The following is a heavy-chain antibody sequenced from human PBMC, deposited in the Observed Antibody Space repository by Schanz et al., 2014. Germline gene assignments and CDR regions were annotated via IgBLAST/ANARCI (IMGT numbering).Heavy chain of an antibody. V-gene: IGHV3-23*01. CDR1: GFTFRGYA. Sequence: EVQLLESGGGLVQPGGSLRLSCAASGFTFRGYAMSWVRQAPGKGLEWVSAISGSGGSTYYAYSVKGRFTISRDNSKNTLYLQMSSLRADDTAVYYCAKAADWPVTRFDPWGQGTLVTVSS. J-gene: IGHJ5*02. CDR3: AKAADWPVTRFDP. D-gene: IGHD3-9*01. CDR2: ISGSGGST.